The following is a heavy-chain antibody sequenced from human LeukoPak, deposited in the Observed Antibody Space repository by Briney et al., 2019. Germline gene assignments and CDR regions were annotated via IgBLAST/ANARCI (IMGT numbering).Heavy chain of an antibody. V-gene: IGHV1-18*01. Sequence: GASVKVSCKASGYTLTSYGINWMRQAPGQGLEWMGWISTQSGNTNYAQKLQGRVTMTTDTSTSTAYMELRSLRSDDTAVYYCARDGYDSSGYYSDYFDYWGQGTLVTVSS. CDR1: GYTLTSYG. CDR2: ISTQSGNT. J-gene: IGHJ4*02. D-gene: IGHD3-22*01. CDR3: ARDGYDSSGYYSDYFDY.